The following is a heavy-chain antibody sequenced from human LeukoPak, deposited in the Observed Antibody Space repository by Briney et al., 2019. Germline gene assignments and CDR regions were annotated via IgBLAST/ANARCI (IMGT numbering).Heavy chain of an antibody. J-gene: IGHJ4*02. D-gene: IGHD1-1*01. V-gene: IGHV3-15*01. CDR3: TTWNY. CDR2: IKSKIDDGTT. Sequence: KPGGSLRLSCAASGFTFSNAWMSWVRQAPGKGLEWVGRIKSKIDDGTTDYAAPVKGRFTISRDDSKNTLYLQMNSLKNEDTAVYYCTTWNYWGQGILVTVSS. CDR1: GFTFSNAW.